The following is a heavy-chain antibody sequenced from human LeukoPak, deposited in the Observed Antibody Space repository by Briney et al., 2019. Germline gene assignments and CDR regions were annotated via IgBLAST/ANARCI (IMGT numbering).Heavy chain of an antibody. CDR1: GFTFSSYG. CDR3: AKHRGYSYGSLGMDV. V-gene: IGHV3-30*18. Sequence: PGGSLRLSCAASGFTFSSYGMHWVRQAPGKGLEWVAVISYDGSNKYYADSVKGRFTISRDNSKNTLYLQMNSLRAGDTAVHYCAKHRGYSYGSLGMDVWGQGTTVTVSS. D-gene: IGHD5-18*01. CDR2: ISYDGSNK. J-gene: IGHJ6*02.